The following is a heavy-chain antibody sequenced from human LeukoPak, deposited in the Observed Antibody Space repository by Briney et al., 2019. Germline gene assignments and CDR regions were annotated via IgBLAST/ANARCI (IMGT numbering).Heavy chain of an antibody. J-gene: IGHJ4*02. CDR3: AKGLSSGWSETLDY. CDR1: GFTFDDYA. D-gene: IGHD6-19*01. V-gene: IGHV3-9*03. CDR2: ISWNSGSI. Sequence: GGSLRLSCAASGFTFDDYAMHWVRHAPGKGLEWVSGISWNSGSIAYADSVKGRFTISRDNAKNSLYLQMNSLRAEDLALYYCAKGLSSGWSETLDYWGQGTLVTVSS.